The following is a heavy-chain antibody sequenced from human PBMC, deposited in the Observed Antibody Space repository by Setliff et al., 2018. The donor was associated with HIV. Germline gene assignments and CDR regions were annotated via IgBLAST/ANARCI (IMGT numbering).Heavy chain of an antibody. J-gene: IGHJ3*02. D-gene: IGHD3-22*01. CDR2: TYYSGNT. Sequence: PSETLSLTCTVSGASISSSSYFWGWIRQPPGKGLEWIGSTYYSGNTNYNPSFKSRVTISVDTSKNQLSLRVNSVTAADTAVYYCARSLVPSGYYYGRHAFDIWGQGTMVTVSS. CDR3: ARSLVPSGYYYGRHAFDI. CDR1: GASISSSSYF. V-gene: IGHV4-39*07.